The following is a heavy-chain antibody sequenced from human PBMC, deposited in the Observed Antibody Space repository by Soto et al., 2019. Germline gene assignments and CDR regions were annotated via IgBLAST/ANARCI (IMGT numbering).Heavy chain of an antibody. D-gene: IGHD3-10*01. V-gene: IGHV4-39*01. Sequence: QLQLQESGPGLVKPSETLSLTCTVSGGSINRNSYYWGWIRQPPGKGLEWIGYIYYTGSTHYNPSLKSRVTTSIYTSKNQFSLKLRSVTAADTAVYYCARLASGRHHDFDYWGQGTLVTVSS. CDR1: GGSINRNSYY. CDR2: IYYTGST. J-gene: IGHJ4*02. CDR3: ARLASGRHHDFDY.